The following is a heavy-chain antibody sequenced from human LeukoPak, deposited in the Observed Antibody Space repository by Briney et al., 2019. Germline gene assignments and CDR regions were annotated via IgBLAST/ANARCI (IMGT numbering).Heavy chain of an antibody. J-gene: IGHJ5*02. CDR2: INHSGST. Sequence: PSETLSLTCAVYGGSFSGYYWSWIRQPPGKGLEWIGEINHSGSTNYNPSLKSRVTISVDTSKNQFSLKLSSVTAADTAVYYCARVQFQWFDPWGPGTLVTVSS. CDR3: ARVQFQWFDP. CDR1: GGSFSGYY. D-gene: IGHD6-19*01. V-gene: IGHV4-34*01.